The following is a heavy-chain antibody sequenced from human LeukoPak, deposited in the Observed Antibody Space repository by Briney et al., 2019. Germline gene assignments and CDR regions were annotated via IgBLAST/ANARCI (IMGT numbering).Heavy chain of an antibody. CDR1: GGSFSGYY. CDR2: INHSGST. Sequence: ASGTLSLTCAVYGGSFSGYYWSWIRQPPGKGLEWIGEINHSGSTNYNPSLKSRVTISVDTSKNQFSLKLSSVTAADTAVYYCARGPVVGATRGRYFDLWGRGTLVTVSS. CDR3: ARGPVVGATRGRYFDL. D-gene: IGHD1-26*01. V-gene: IGHV4-34*01. J-gene: IGHJ2*01.